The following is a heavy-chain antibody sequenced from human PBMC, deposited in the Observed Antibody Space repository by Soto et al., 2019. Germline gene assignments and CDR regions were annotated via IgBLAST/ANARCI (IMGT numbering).Heavy chain of an antibody. V-gene: IGHV3-9*01. CDR3: VKGRGSYEVKFGMDV. Sequence: EVQLVESGGGLVQPGRSLRLSCAASGFTFDDFAMHWVRQAPGKGLEWVSGVAWNSGSTAYAASVKGRFTISGYNARNSLYLQMNSLRAEDTALYYWVKGRGSYEVKFGMDVWGQGTTVTVSS. D-gene: IGHD6-25*01. J-gene: IGHJ6*02. CDR2: VAWNSGST. CDR1: GFTFDDFA.